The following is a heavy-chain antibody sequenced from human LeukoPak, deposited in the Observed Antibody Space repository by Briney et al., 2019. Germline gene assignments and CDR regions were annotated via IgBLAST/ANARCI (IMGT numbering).Heavy chain of an antibody. CDR3: ARGTTVTTPTDC. D-gene: IGHD4-17*01. Sequence: SSVKVSCQASVYTFTSYYMHWVRQAPGQGLEGMGIINPSGGSTSYAQKFQGRVTMTRDTSTSTVYMELSSLRSEDTAVYYCARGTTVTTPTDCWGQGTLVTVSS. J-gene: IGHJ4*02. CDR2: INPSGGST. CDR1: VYTFTSYY. V-gene: IGHV1-46*01.